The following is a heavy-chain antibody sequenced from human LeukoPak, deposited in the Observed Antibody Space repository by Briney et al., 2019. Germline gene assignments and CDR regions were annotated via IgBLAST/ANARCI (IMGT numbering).Heavy chain of an antibody. V-gene: IGHV1-69*13. Sequence: SVKVSCKASGYTFTSYGISWVRQAPGQGLEWMGGIIPIFGTANYAQKFQGRVTITADESTSTAYMELSSLRSEDTAVYYCARNHGSGSYYPSPPYYYYYYYMDVWGKGTTVTVSS. CDR2: IIPIFGTA. CDR1: GYTFTSYG. CDR3: ARNHGSGSYYPSPPYYYYYYYMDV. J-gene: IGHJ6*03. D-gene: IGHD3-10*01.